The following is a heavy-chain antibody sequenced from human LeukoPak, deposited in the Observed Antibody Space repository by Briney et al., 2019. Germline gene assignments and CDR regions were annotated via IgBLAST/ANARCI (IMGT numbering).Heavy chain of an antibody. CDR2: INPNSGGT. J-gene: IGHJ4*02. CDR3: ARSKPHYYDSSGYNFDY. D-gene: IGHD3-22*01. Sequence: ASVKVSCKASGYTFTGYYMHWVRQAPGQGLEWMGWINPNSGGTNYAQKFQGRVTMTRDTSISTAYMELCRLRSDDTAVYYCARSKPHYYDSSGYNFDYWGQGTLVTVSS. V-gene: IGHV1-2*02. CDR1: GYTFTGYY.